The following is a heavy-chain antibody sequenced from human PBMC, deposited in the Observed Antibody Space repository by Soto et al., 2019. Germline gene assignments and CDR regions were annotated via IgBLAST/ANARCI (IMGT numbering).Heavy chain of an antibody. J-gene: IGHJ4*02. CDR2: IYYSGRT. D-gene: IGHD4-17*01. V-gene: IGHV4-59*01. CDR1: GGSIRDYF. CDR3: ARVGGYDSGGSGGFDD. Sequence: SETLSLTCTVSGGSIRDYFWTWIRQPPGKGLEWIGYIYYSGRTNYNPSLKSRVSISVDTSKNHFSLQLRSVNAADTAVYYCARVGGYDSGGSGGFDDGGQGNPV.